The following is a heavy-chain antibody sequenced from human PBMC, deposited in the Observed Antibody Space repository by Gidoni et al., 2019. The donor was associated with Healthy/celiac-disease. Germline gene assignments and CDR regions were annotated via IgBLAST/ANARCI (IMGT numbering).Heavy chain of an antibody. D-gene: IGHD3-16*02. V-gene: IGHV3-20*04. Sequence: EVQLVESGGGVVRPGGSLRLSCAASGFSFDDYGMSWVRQAPGKGLEGVSRINWNGSNTGYADSVKGRFTISRDNAKNSLYLQMNSLRAEDTALYYCTRRGRGYLSPFDYWGQGTLVTVSS. CDR2: INWNGSNT. J-gene: IGHJ4*02. CDR3: TRRGRGYLSPFDY. CDR1: GFSFDDYG.